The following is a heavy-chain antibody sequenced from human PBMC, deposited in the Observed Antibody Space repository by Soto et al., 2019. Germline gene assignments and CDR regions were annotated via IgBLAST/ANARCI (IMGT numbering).Heavy chain of an antibody. D-gene: IGHD5-12*01. Sequence: GGSLRLSGAASGFPFRSYAMSWVRQAPGEGLEWVSAISGSGSSTYYADSGKGRFTISRDNSKNTLYLQMNSLRAHDTAVYCWAKENQEAGGYYLDYCGQGTMVTVYS. V-gene: IGHV3-23*01. CDR3: AKENQEAGGYYLDY. J-gene: IGHJ4*02. CDR1: GFPFRSYA. CDR2: ISGSGSST.